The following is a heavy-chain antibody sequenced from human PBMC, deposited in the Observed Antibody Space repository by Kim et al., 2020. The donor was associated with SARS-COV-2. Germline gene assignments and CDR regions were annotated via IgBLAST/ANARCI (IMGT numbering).Heavy chain of an antibody. V-gene: IGHV1-2*02. CDR3: MRGKGEMPTTDPDFDY. CDR1: GYTFTGYH. D-gene: IGHD3-16*01. J-gene: IGHJ4*02. Sequence: ASVKVSCKASGYTFTGYHIHWVRLAPGQGLEYMGWIDPKSGGRHYPDKFQARITLTSDTSTSTIYMELRSLRYDDTSIIYCMRGKGEMPTTDPDFDYWGQGTPITVSS. CDR2: IDPKSGGR.